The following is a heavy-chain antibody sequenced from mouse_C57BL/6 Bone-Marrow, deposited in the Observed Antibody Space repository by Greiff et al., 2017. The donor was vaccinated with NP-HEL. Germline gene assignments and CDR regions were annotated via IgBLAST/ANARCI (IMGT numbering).Heavy chain of an antibody. V-gene: IGHV6-3*01. CDR1: GFTFSNYW. Sequence: VTAEESGGGLVQPGGSMKPSCVASGFTFSNYWMNWVRQSPETGLEWVAQIRLKSDNYATQYAESVQGRFTIPRDDSKSSVYLQMNNLRAADTGIYYCTAAYGSSLYYFDYWGQGTTLTVSS. D-gene: IGHD1-1*01. CDR2: IRLKSDNYAT. CDR3: TAAYGSSLYYFDY. J-gene: IGHJ2*01.